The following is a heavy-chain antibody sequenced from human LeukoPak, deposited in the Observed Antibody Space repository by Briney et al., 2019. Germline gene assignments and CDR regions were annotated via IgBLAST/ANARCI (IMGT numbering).Heavy chain of an antibody. CDR1: GFTVSSNY. J-gene: IGHJ2*01. CDR2: ISGSGGST. Sequence: GGSLRLSCAASGFTVSSNYMSWVRQAPGKGLEWVSAISGSGGSTYYADSVKGRFTISRDNSKNTLYLQMNSLRAEDTAVYYCAKGEPVGWYFDLWGRGTLVTVSS. D-gene: IGHD1-14*01. V-gene: IGHV3-23*01. CDR3: AKGEPVGWYFDL.